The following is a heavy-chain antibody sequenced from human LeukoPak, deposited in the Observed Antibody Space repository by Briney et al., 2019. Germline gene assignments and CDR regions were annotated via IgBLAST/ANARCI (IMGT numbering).Heavy chain of an antibody. CDR3: ARASSDYDFDY. V-gene: IGHV3-21*01. Sequence: PGGSLRLSCAASGFTFSSYSMNWVRQAPGKGLEWVSSISSSSYIYYADSVKGRFAISRDNAKNSLYLQMNSLRAEDTAVYYCARASSDYDFDYWGQGTLVTVSP. CDR1: GFTFSSYS. D-gene: IGHD3-3*01. CDR2: ISSSSYI. J-gene: IGHJ4*02.